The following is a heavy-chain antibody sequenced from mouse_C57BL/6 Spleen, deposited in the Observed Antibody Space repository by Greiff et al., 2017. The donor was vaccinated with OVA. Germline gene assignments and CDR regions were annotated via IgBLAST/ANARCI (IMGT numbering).Heavy chain of an antibody. D-gene: IGHD1-1*01. Sequence: VQLQQSGPELVKPGASVKISCKASGYAFSSSWMNWVKQRPGKGLEWIGRIYPGDGDTNYNGKFKGKATLTADKSSSTAYMQLSSLTSEDSAVYFCARAITTEIDYWGQGTTLTVSS. CDR1: GYAFSSSW. CDR2: IYPGDGDT. CDR3: ARAITTEIDY. J-gene: IGHJ2*01. V-gene: IGHV1-82*01.